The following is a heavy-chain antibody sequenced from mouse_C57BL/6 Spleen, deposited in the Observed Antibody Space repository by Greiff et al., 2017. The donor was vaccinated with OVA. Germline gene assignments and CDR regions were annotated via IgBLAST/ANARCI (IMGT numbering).Heavy chain of an antibody. D-gene: IGHD1-1*01. CDR2: ILPGSGST. J-gene: IGHJ1*03. CDR3: ASPWDGSSHWYCDV. CDR1: GYTFTGYW. V-gene: IGHV1-9*01. Sequence: VQLQQSGAELMKPGASVKLSCKATGYTFTGYWIEWVKQRPGHGLEWIGEILPGSGSTHYNEKFKGKATFTADTSANTAYMQLSSLTTEDSAIYYCASPWDGSSHWYCDVWGTGTTVTGSS.